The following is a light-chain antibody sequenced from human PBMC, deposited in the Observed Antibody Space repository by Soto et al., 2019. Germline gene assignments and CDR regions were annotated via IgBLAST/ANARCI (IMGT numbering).Light chain of an antibody. V-gene: IGLV2-14*03. CDR3: RSYTTTRTYI. J-gene: IGLJ1*01. CDR2: DVN. Sequence: QSALTQPASVSGSPGQSIVISCTGTSSDIGAYNYVSWYQHHPGTAPKLILFDVNDRPSGVSNRFSGSKSGNTASLTIFGLQAADEADYYCRSYTTTRTYIFGTGTKLTVL. CDR1: SSDIGAYNY.